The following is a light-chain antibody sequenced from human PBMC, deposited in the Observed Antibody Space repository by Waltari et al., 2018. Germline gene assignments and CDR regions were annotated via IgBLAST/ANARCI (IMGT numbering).Light chain of an antibody. V-gene: IGKV3-20*01. CDR3: QHYLRLPAT. CDR1: QRVTRT. J-gene: IGKJ1*01. CDR2: GAS. Sequence: IVLTQSPGTLSLSPGERATLSCRASQRVTRTLAWYQQKPGQAPKLLIYGASNRATGIPDRFSGSGSGTDFSLTISRLEPEDFAVYYCQHYLRLPATFGQGTKVEIK.